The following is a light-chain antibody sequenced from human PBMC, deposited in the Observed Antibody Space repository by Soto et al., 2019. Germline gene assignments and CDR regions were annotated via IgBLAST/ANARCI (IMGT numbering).Light chain of an antibody. CDR1: QGIRND. CDR2: AAS. V-gene: IGKV1-6*01. CDR3: LQDYNYPIT. J-gene: IGKJ5*01. Sequence: TITCRASQGIRNDLGWYQQKPGKAPKLLIYAASSLQSGVPSRFSGSGSGTDFTLTISSLQPEDFATYYCLQDYNYPITFGQGTRLEIK.